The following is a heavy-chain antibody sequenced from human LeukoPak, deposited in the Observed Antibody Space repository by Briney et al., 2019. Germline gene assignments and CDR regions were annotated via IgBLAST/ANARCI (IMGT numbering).Heavy chain of an antibody. V-gene: IGHV3-64*01. CDR2: ISSNGGST. CDR3: ARDNRSSTXRXAFDI. J-gene: IGHJ3*02. D-gene: IGHD2-2*01. CDR1: GFTFSSYA. Sequence: PGGSLRLSCAASGFTFSSYAMHWVRQAPGKGLEYVSAISSNGGSTYYANSVKGRFTISRDNSKNTLYLQMGSLRAEDMAVYYCARDNRSSTXRXAFDIWGQGTMVTVSS.